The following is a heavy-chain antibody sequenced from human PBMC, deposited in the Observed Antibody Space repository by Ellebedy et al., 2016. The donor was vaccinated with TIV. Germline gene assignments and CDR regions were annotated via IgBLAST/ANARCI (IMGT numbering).Heavy chain of an antibody. J-gene: IGHJ4*02. CDR3: ARGLGVPAAMNY. D-gene: IGHD2-2*01. Sequence: ASVKVSXKASGYTFTSYDINWVRQATGQGLEWMGWMNPNSGNTGYAQKFQGRVTMTRNTSISTAYMELSSLRSEDTAVYYCARGLGVPAAMNYWGQGTLVTVSS. CDR1: GYTFTSYD. CDR2: MNPNSGNT. V-gene: IGHV1-8*01.